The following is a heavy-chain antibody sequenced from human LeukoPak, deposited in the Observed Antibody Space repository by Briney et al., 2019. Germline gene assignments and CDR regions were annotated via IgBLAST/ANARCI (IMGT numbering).Heavy chain of an antibody. Sequence: GRSLRLSCAASGFTFSNSAMHWVRLAPGKGLEWVAVISYDGRNKYYADSVKGRFTISRDNSNSTLYLQMDSLRGDDAAVYYCAKAVGSISWSFDYWGQGTLVTVSS. V-gene: IGHV3-30*04. CDR2: ISYDGRNK. CDR3: AKAVGSISWSFDY. CDR1: GFTFSNSA. D-gene: IGHD6-13*01. J-gene: IGHJ4*02.